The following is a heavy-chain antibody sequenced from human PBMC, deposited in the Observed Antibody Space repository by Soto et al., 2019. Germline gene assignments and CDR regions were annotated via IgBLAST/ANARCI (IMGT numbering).Heavy chain of an antibody. CDR1: GFSLSTSGVG. CDR3: ARRYGNYVDYFNA. CDR2: IYWNDAK. V-gene: IGHV2-5*01. J-gene: IGHJ4*02. Sequence: QITLKESGPTLVKPTQTLTLTCTFSGFSLSTSGVGVGWIRQPPGKALEWLALIYWNDAKRYSASLKSRLTNSHHPPKHQLVLKMTKIEPVDTAPYYCARRYGNYVDYFNAWGQRTLLTDSS. D-gene: IGHD1-7*01.